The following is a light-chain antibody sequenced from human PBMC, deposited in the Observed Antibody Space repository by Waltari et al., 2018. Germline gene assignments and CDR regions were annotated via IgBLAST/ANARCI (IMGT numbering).Light chain of an antibody. CDR1: ENIGSY. CDR3: QQYYSYWT. Sequence: DIHMTQSPPSLSASIGDRVTITCRASENIGSYLNWYQQKSGEVPRLLIYAASTLQSGVPPRFSGSRSGTDFTFTISSLQPDDFATYYCQQYYSYWTFGQGTKVDI. J-gene: IGKJ1*01. CDR2: AAS. V-gene: IGKV1-39*01.